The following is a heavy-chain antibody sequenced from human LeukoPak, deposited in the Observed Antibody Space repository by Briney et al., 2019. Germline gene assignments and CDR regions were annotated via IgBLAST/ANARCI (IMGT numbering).Heavy chain of an antibody. V-gene: IGHV3-66*01. D-gene: IGHD5-12*01. J-gene: IGHJ4*02. CDR2: LYSSGYS. CDR3: AAKGNGYTGTYVFAH. CDR1: GFSVSSNY. Sequence: GGSLRLSCAASGFSVSSNYMSWVRQAPGKGLEWVSVLYSSGYSKYADSVKGRFSISRDTSENTLSLQMNSLRAEDSAVYYCAAKGNGYTGTYVFAHWGRGTLVTVSS.